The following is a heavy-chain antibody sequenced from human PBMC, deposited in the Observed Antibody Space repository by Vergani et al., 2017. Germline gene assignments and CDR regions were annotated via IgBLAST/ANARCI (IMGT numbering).Heavy chain of an antibody. CDR2: IYYSGST. D-gene: IGHD2-2*01. J-gene: IGHJ6*02. CDR1: GGSISSSSYY. Sequence: QLQLQESGPGLVKPSETLSLTCTVSGGSISSSSYYWGWIRQPPGKGLEWIGRIYYSGSTNYNPSLKSRVTISVDTSKNQFSLKLSSVTAADTAVYYCARDGAFYCSSTSCSYYYGMDVWGQGTTVTVSS. CDR3: ARDGAFYCSSTSCSYYYGMDV. V-gene: IGHV4-39*07.